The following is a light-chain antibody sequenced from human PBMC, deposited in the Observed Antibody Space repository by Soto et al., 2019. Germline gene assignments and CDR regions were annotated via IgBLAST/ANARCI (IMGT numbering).Light chain of an antibody. J-gene: IGKJ1*01. CDR1: QSIGSW. V-gene: IGKV1-5*03. Sequence: DIQMTQSPSILSASEGDRVTITCRASQSIGSWLAWYQQKPGKAPNLLIYKASTLDSGVPSRFSGSGSGTEFTLTISSLQPDDFATYYCQQYNSYSRTFGQGTKVEIK. CDR3: QQYNSYSRT. CDR2: KAS.